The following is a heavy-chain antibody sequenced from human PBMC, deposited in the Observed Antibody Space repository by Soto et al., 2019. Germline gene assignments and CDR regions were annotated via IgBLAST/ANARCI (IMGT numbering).Heavy chain of an antibody. J-gene: IGHJ5*02. Sequence: GASVKVSYKASGYTFTGYYMHWVRQAPGQGLEWMGWINPNSGGTNYAQKFQGRVTMTRDTSISTAYMELSRLRSDDTAVYYCARDGVSSPTYYYDSSGSQAWFDPWGQGTLVTVSS. CDR1: GYTFTGYY. CDR2: INPNSGGT. D-gene: IGHD3-22*01. CDR3: ARDGVSSPTYYYDSSGSQAWFDP. V-gene: IGHV1-2*02.